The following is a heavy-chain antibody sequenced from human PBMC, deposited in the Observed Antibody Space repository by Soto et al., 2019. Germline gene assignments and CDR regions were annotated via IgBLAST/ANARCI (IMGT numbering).Heavy chain of an antibody. CDR2: ISAYNGNT. CDR3: ARFSGDGGYAPIYTCFDP. CDR1: GYTFTSYG. D-gene: IGHD5-12*01. Sequence: ASVKVSCKASGYTFTSYGISWVRQAPGQGLEWMGWISAYNGNTNYAQKLQGRVTMTTDTSTSTAYMELRSLRSDDTAVYYCARFSGDGGYAPIYTCFDPWGQGTLVTVSS. J-gene: IGHJ5*02. V-gene: IGHV1-18*01.